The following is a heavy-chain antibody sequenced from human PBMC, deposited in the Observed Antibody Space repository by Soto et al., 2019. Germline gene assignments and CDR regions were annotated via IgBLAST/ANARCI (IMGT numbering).Heavy chain of an antibody. J-gene: IGHJ6*03. CDR2: INHSGST. Sequence: PSETLSLTCAVYGGSFSGYYWSWIRQPPGKGLEWIGEINHSGSTNYNPSLKSRVTISVDTSKNQFSLKLSSVTAADTAVYYCARGRQRSYYYYYMDVWGKGTTVTVS. CDR3: ARGRQRSYYYYYMDV. D-gene: IGHD6-25*01. CDR1: GGSFSGYY. V-gene: IGHV4-34*01.